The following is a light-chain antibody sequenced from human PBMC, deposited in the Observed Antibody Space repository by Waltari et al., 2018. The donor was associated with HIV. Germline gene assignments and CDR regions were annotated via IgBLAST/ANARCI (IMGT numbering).Light chain of an antibody. CDR3: QQYGSSLMYT. CDR2: GAS. CDR1: QSVSSSY. Sequence: EILFTQSPGTLSLSPGERATLSCRASQSVSSSYLAWYQQKPGQAPRLLIYGASSRATGIPDRFSGSGSGTDFTLTISRLEPEDFAVYYCQQYGSSLMYTFGQGTKLEIK. V-gene: IGKV3-20*01. J-gene: IGKJ2*01.